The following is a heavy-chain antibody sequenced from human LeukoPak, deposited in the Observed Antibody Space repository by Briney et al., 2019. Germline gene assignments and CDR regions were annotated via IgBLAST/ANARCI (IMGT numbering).Heavy chain of an antibody. CDR2: IKSKTDGGTT. CDR3: TTGDSSPLDAFDI. D-gene: IGHD3-22*01. Sequence: KPGGSLRLSCAASGFTFSNAWMSWVRQAPGKGLEWVGRIKSKTDGGTTDYAAPVKGRFTISRDDSKNTLYLQMNSLKTEDTAVYYCTTGDSSPLDAFDIWGQGTMVTVSS. J-gene: IGHJ3*02. V-gene: IGHV3-15*01. CDR1: GFTFSNAW.